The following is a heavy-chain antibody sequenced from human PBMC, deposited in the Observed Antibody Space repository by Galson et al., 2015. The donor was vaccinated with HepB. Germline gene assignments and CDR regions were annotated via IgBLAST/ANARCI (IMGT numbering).Heavy chain of an antibody. CDR3: AGGYYGDGHLDAFDI. CDR2: ISSSGSTI. V-gene: IGHV3-48*03. J-gene: IGHJ3*02. Sequence: SLRLSCAASGFTFSSYEMNWVRQAPGKGLEWVSYISSSGSTIYYADSVKGRFTISRDNAKNSLYLQMNSLRAEDTAVYYCAGGYYGDGHLDAFDIWGQGTMVTVSS. D-gene: IGHD4-17*01. CDR1: GFTFSSYE.